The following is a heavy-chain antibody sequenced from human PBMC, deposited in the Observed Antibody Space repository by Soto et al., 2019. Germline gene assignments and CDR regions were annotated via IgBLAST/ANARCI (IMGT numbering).Heavy chain of an antibody. J-gene: IGHJ4*02. V-gene: IGHV3-30*18. Sequence: PGGSLRLSCATSGFTFSSYGMHWVRQAPGKGLEWVAVISYDGSNKYYADSVKGRFTISRDNSKNTLYLQMNSLRAEDTAVYYCAKVRSITMIVVVTPADYWGQGTLVTVSS. D-gene: IGHD3-22*01. CDR2: ISYDGSNK. CDR3: AKVRSITMIVVVTPADY. CDR1: GFTFSSYG.